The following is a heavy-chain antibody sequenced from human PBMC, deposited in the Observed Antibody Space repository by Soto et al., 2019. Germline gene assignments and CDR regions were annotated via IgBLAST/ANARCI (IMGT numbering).Heavy chain of an antibody. J-gene: IGHJ6*02. CDR2: INQDGSEK. D-gene: IGHD5-18*01. V-gene: IGHV3-7*05. CDR3: ARDGSTSWYSYDYHGMDV. CDR1: GFTFRTYW. Sequence: EVQLVESGGGLVQPGGSLRLSCAASGFTFRTYWLSWVRQVPGKGLEWVANINQDGSEKNYVDSVKARFTISRDNAKNSLYLQMSSLRAEDTALYYCARDGSTSWYSYDYHGMDVWGQGTTVTVSS.